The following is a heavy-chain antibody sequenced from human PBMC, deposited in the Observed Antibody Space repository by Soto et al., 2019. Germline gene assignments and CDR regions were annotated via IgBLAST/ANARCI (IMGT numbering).Heavy chain of an antibody. J-gene: IGHJ4*02. Sequence: QVQLVESGGGVVQPGRSLGLSCAASGFIFSNYGMHWVRQAPGRGLEWVAVIRNDGSNKYYADSVKGRFTISRDNSKNILYLQMNSLRAENTAVYYCAKDLDATEGLEWGQGTLVTVSS. V-gene: IGHV3-33*06. CDR1: GFIFSNYG. CDR3: AKDLDATEGLE. CDR2: IRNDGSNK. D-gene: IGHD3-3*01.